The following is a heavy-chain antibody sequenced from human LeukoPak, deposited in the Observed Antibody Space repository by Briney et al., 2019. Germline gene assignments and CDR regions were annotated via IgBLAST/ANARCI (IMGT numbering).Heavy chain of an antibody. D-gene: IGHD3-22*01. CDR2: ISSSSSTI. Sequence: GGSLRLSCAASGFTFSSYSMNWVRQAPGKGLEWVSYISSSSSTIYYADSVKGRFTISRDNAKNSLYLQMNSLRAEDTAVYYCGSWAKSAYYYDSSGYRFLDYWGQGTLVTVSS. CDR1: GFTFSSYS. CDR3: GSWAKSAYYYDSSGYRFLDY. V-gene: IGHV3-48*01. J-gene: IGHJ4*02.